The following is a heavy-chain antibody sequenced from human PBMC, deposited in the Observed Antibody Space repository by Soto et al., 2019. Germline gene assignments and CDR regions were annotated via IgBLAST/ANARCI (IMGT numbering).Heavy chain of an antibody. CDR2: IIPIFGTA. Sequence: QVQLVQSGAEVKKPGSSVKVSCKASGGTFSSYASSWVRQAPGHGLEWMGGIIPIFGTANYAQKFQGRVTITADESTSAAYMELSSLRSEATAVYYCARGLSERSSRTWFDPWGQGTLVTVSS. V-gene: IGHV1-69*01. CDR3: ARGLSERSSRTWFDP. J-gene: IGHJ5*02. CDR1: GGTFSSYA. D-gene: IGHD6-19*01.